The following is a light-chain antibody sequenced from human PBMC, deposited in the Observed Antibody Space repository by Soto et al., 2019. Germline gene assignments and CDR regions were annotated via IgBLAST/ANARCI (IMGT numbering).Light chain of an antibody. V-gene: IGKV3-20*01. CDR2: GAS. CDR3: QQYGSSAWT. J-gene: IGKJ1*01. CDR1: QSVSSSY. Sequence: ETVLTQTQRTMSLSPGERATLSCRASQSVSSSYLAWYQQKPGQAPRLLIYGASSRATGIPDRFSGSGSGTDFTLTISRLEPEDFAVYYCQQYGSSAWTFAQGTKVDIK.